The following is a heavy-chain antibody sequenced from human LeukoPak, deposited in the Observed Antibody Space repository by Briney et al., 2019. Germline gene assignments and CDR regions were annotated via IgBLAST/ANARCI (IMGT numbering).Heavy chain of an antibody. J-gene: IGHJ4*02. V-gene: IGHV1-8*01. CDR2: MNPNSGNT. CDR3: AFVHDSSGYYPPH. Sequence: GASVKVSCKASGYTFTSHDINWVRQATGQGLEWMGWMNPNSGNTGYAQKFQGRVTMTRNTSISTAYMELSSLRSEDTAVYYCAFVHDSSGYYPPHWGQGTLVTVSS. D-gene: IGHD3-22*01. CDR1: GYTFTSHD.